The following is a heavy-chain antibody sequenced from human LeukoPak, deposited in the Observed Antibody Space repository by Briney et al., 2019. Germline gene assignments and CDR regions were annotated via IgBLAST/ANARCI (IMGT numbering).Heavy chain of an antibody. Sequence: GGSLRLSCAASGFTFSSYGMHWVRQAPGKGLEWVAVISYDGSNKYYADSVKGRFTISRDNSKNTLYLQMNSLRAENTAVYYGAKDRADGDRGWSDPWGQGTLVTVSS. D-gene: IGHD4-17*01. CDR3: AKDRADGDRGWSDP. CDR2: ISYDGSNK. V-gene: IGHV3-30*18. J-gene: IGHJ5*02. CDR1: GFTFSSYG.